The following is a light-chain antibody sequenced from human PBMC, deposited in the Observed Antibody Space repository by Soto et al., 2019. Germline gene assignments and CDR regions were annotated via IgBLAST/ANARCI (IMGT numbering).Light chain of an antibody. V-gene: IGLV2-14*01. CDR2: DVS. CDR1: SSDVGAYNY. Sequence: QPASVSGSPGQSITISCTGTSSDVGAYNYVSWYQQYPGKAPKLMIYDVSNRPSGVSNRFSGSKSGNTASLTISGLQAEDEADYYCTSYTTSSTLVFGGGTKLTVL. J-gene: IGLJ3*02. CDR3: TSYTTSSTLV.